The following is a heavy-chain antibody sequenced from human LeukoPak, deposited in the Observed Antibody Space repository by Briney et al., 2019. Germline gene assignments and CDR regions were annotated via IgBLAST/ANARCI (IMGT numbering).Heavy chain of an antibody. J-gene: IGHJ5*02. CDR1: GFTFGNYA. CDR3: AKGGIAARPAWFDP. CDR2: ISGSGVST. D-gene: IGHD6-6*01. Sequence: GGSLRLSCAASGFTFGNYAMTWVRQAPGKGLEWVSAISGSGVSTYNADSVKGRFTISRDNSKNTLYLQMNSLRAEDTAVYYCAKGGIAARPAWFDPWGQGTLVTVSS. V-gene: IGHV3-23*01.